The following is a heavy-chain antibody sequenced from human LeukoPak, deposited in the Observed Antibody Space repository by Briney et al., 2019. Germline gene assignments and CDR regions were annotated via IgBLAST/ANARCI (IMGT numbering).Heavy chain of an antibody. CDR1: GFTFDDYA. J-gene: IGHJ4*02. CDR3: AKGHGDYVPFDY. CDR2: ISWNSGSI. Sequence: GGSLRLSCAASGFTFDDYAMHWVRQAPGKGLEWVSGISWNSGSIGYADPVKGRFTISRDNAKNSLYLQMNSLRAEDTALYYCAKGHGDYVPFDYWGQGTLVTVSS. D-gene: IGHD4-17*01. V-gene: IGHV3-9*01.